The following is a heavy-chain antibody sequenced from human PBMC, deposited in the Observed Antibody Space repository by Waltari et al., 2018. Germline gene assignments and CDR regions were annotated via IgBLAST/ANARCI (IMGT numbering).Heavy chain of an antibody. CDR3: TIHLHTDGDY. CDR1: GFTFSGSA. J-gene: IGHJ4*02. Sequence: EVQLVESGGGLGQPGGSLKLSCAATGFTFSGSAMCWARQASGKGFGRVVRIGSKANSYATAYAASGKGRFTISRDDSKNTAYLQMNSLKTEDTAVYYCTIHLHTDGDYWGQGTLVTVSS. CDR2: IGSKANSYAT. D-gene: IGHD4-17*01. V-gene: IGHV3-73*01.